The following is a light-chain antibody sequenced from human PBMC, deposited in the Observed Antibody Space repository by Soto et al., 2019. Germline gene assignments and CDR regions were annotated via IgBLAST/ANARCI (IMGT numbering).Light chain of an antibody. Sequence: QSALTQPPSVSGAPGQRVTVSCTGSNSNIGAGYDVHWCQQLLRTAPKLLIYTNNNRPSGVPDRFSGSKSGTSASLAITGLQAEDEADYYCQSYDRSLSRYAFGTGTKSPS. V-gene: IGLV1-40*01. CDR1: NSNIGAGYD. CDR2: TNN. CDR3: QSYDRSLSRYA. J-gene: IGLJ1*01.